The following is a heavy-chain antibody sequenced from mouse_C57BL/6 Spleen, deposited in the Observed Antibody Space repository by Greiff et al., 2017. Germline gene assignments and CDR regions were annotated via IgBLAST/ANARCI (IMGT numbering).Heavy chain of an antibody. CDR2: IDPETGGT. CDR1: GYTFTDYE. CDR3: TRYYYGNPWFAY. D-gene: IGHD2-1*01. J-gene: IGHJ3*01. Sequence: QVQLQQPGAELVRPGSSVKLSCKASGYTFTDYEMHWVKQTPVHGLEWIGAIDPETGGTAYNQKFKGKAILTADKSSSTAYMELRSLTSEDSAVYYCTRYYYGNPWFAYWGQGTLVTVSA. V-gene: IGHV1-15*01.